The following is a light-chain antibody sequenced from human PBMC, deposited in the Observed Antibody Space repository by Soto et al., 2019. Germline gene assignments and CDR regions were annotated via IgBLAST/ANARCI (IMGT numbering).Light chain of an antibody. Sequence: DIVLTQSPATLSLSPGERATLSCRASQSVNSYLAWYQQKPGQSPRLLIYDASNRATGIPDRFSGSGSGTDFTLTISSLEPEDFAVYYCQQRSNWPPYTFGQGTKLEIK. CDR2: DAS. V-gene: IGKV3-11*01. J-gene: IGKJ2*01. CDR3: QQRSNWPPYT. CDR1: QSVNSY.